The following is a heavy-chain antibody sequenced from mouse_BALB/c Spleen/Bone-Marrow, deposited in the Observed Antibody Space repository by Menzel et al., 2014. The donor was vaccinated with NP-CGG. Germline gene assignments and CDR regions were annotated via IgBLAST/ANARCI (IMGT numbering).Heavy chain of an antibody. Sequence: EVKLVESGPDLVKPSQSVSLTCTVTAYSITSGYCWHWIRQFPGNRLEWMGYIHYSGNTDYNPSLKSRISITRDTSKNQFFLQLNSLTTEDTATYYCTGETAIVADFDYWGQGTTLTVSS. J-gene: IGHJ2*01. V-gene: IGHV3-1*02. CDR2: IHYSGNT. D-gene: IGHD1-1*01. CDR3: TGETAIVADFDY. CDR1: AYSITSGYC.